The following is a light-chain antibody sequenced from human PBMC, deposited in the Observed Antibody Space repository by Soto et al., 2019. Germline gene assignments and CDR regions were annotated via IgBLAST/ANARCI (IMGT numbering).Light chain of an antibody. CDR2: GVS. CDR3: QQYNDWPPCT. J-gene: IGKJ1*01. Sequence: EIVMTQSPATLSVSPGGRVTLSCRASQSVSSNLAWYQQKPGQAPRLLIYGVSTRATGIPARFTGSGSGTEFTLTISSLQSEDFAVYYCQQYNDWPPCTFGRGTKVDIK. V-gene: IGKV3-15*01. CDR1: QSVSSN.